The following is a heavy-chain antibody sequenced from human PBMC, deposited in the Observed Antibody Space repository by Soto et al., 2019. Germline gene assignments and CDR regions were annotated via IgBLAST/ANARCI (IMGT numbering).Heavy chain of an antibody. V-gene: IGHV1-24*01. CDR2: FDPEDGET. CDR3: ATDRGIAAARDYYYYYGMDV. CDR1: GYTLTELS. Sequence: QVQLVQSGAEAKKPGASVKVSCKVSGYTLTELSMHWVRQAPGKGLEWWGGFDPEDGETIYAQKFQGRVTMTEDTSTDTAYMELSSLRSEDTAVYYCATDRGIAAARDYYYYYGMDVWGQGTTVTVSS. D-gene: IGHD6-13*01. J-gene: IGHJ6*02.